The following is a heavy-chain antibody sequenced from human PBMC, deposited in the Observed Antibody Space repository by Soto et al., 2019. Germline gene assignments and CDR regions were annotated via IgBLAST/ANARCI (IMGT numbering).Heavy chain of an antibody. CDR3: ERDNVDYGNCFDP. CDR2: INPNSGGK. J-gene: IGHJ5*02. V-gene: IGHV1-2*04. D-gene: IGHD4-17*01. Sequence: QVQLVQSGAEVKKPGASVKVSCKASGYTFTGYYMHWVRQAPGQGLEWMGWINPNSGGKNYAQKFQGWVTMTRDTYIRTAYMELSRLRSDDTAVYYCERDNVDYGNCFDPWGQGTLVTVSS. CDR1: GYTFTGYY.